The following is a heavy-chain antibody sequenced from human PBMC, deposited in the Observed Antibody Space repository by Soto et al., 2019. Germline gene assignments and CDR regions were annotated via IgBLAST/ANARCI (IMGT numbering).Heavy chain of an antibody. Sequence: GGSLRLSCAASGFTFSSYAMHWVRQAPGKGLEWVAVISYDGSNKYYADSVKGRFTISRDNSKNTLYLQMNSLRAEDTAVYYCARDLSPEPSGVLLWFGEPRDNYYYYYGMDVWGQGTTVTVSS. D-gene: IGHD3-10*01. CDR1: GFTFSSYA. V-gene: IGHV3-30-3*01. CDR2: ISYDGSNK. CDR3: ARDLSPEPSGVLLWFGEPRDNYYYYYGMDV. J-gene: IGHJ6*02.